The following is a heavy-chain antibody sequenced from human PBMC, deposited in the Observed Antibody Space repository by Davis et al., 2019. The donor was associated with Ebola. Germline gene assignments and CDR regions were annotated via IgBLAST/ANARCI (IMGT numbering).Heavy chain of an antibody. J-gene: IGHJ3*02. Sequence: GESLKISCTGSGYSFTNMWIGWVRQMPGKGLEWMGIIYPGDSDTTYSPSFQGQVTISADRSISTAYLHWSSLKASDTAMYYCARQRGLGLPFGAFDIWGQGTVVTVSS. CDR2: IYPGDSDT. CDR3: ARQRGLGLPFGAFDI. D-gene: IGHD1-26*01. V-gene: IGHV5-51*01. CDR1: GYSFTNMW.